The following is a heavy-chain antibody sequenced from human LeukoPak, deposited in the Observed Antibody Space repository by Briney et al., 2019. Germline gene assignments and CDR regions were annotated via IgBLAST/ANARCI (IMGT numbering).Heavy chain of an antibody. V-gene: IGHV3-23*01. J-gene: IGHJ4*02. CDR1: GFTLSSFR. CDR3: ARNTGYSSSWYDY. CDR2: IDSGGT. Sequence: GGSLRLSCAASGFTLSSFRMSWVRQAPGKGLEWVSRIDSGGTNYADSVKGRFTISRDNSKNTLYLQMNSLRVEDTAVYYCARNTGYSSSWYDYWGQGTLVTVSS. D-gene: IGHD6-13*01.